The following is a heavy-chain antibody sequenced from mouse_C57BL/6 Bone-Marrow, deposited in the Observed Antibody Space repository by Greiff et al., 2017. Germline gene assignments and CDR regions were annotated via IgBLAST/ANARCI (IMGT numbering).Heavy chain of an antibody. J-gene: IGHJ3*01. CDR1: GYTFTSYW. Sequence: QVQLQQPGAELVMPGASVKLSCKASGYTFTSYWMNWVKQRPGQGLEWIGEIDPSDSYTNYNQKFKGKSTLTVDKSSSTAYMQLSSLTSEDSAVYYCARDGNYVRFFAYWGQGTLVTVSA. CDR3: ARDGNYVRFFAY. D-gene: IGHD2-1*01. V-gene: IGHV1-69*01. CDR2: IDPSDSYT.